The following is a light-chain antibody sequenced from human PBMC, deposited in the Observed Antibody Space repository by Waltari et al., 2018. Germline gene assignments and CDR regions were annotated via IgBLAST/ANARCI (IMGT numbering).Light chain of an antibody. CDR3: QQYNSYST. CDR2: EAS. J-gene: IGKJ1*01. Sequence: DVQMTQFPSTLSASVGDRVPIPCRASQSVGRWLAWYQQEPGKAPNRLIYEASTLQSGVPSRCSGSGSGTEFTLTISSLQPDDFASYYCQQYNSYSTFGQGTKVEIK. V-gene: IGKV1-5*03. CDR1: QSVGRW.